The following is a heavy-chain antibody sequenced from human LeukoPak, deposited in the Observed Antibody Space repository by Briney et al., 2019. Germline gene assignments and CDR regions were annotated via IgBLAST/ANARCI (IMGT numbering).Heavy chain of an antibody. V-gene: IGHV1-46*03. CDR3: ARDLGGYSYGPHFDY. CDR2: INPSGGST. Sequence: GASVKVSCKASGYTFTSYYMHWVRQAPGQGLEWMGIINPSGGSTSYAQKFQGRVTMTRDTSTSTVYMELSSLRSEDTAVYYCARDLGGYSYGPHFDYWGQGTLVTVSS. CDR1: GYTFTSYY. D-gene: IGHD5-18*01. J-gene: IGHJ4*02.